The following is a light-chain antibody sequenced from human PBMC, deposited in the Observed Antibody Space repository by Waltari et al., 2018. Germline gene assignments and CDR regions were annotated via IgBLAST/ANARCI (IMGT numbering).Light chain of an antibody. CDR3: QSSDSTDVV. CDR2: EDD. CDR1: SCGIAHNY. Sequence: NFILTQPPSVSASPGKTVTISCTRSSCGIAHNYVQWYQQRPGSVPITVIFEDDQRPSGVPDRFSGSIDSSSDSASLTISDLRAEDEADYYCQSSDSTDVVFGGGTKLTVL. V-gene: IGLV6-57*03. J-gene: IGLJ2*01.